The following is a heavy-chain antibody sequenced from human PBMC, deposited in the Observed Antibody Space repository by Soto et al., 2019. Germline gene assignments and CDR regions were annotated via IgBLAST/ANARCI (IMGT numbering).Heavy chain of an antibody. CDR2: IIPIFGTA. V-gene: IGHV1-69*13. D-gene: IGHD3-22*01. CDR3: ARGGPRNYYDSSGYPY. J-gene: IGHJ4*02. CDR1: GGTFSSYA. Sequence: SVKVSCKASGGTFSSYAISWVRQAPGQGLEWMGGIIPIFGTANYAQKFQGRVTITADESTSTAYMELSSLRSEDTAVYYCARGGPRNYYDSSGYPYWGQGTLVTVSS.